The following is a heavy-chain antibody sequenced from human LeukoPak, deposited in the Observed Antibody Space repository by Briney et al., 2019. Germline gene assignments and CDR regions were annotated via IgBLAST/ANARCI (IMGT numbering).Heavy chain of an antibody. J-gene: IGHJ5*02. CDR1: GFTFSSYA. CDR2: ISGSGGST. V-gene: IGHV3-23*01. D-gene: IGHD3-10*01. Sequence: GGSLRLSCAASGFTFSSYAMSWARQAPGKGLEWVSAISGSGGSTYYADSVKGRFTISRDSSKNTLYLQMNSLRAEDTAVYYCAKGDQYYYGSGSYSDWFDPWGQGTLVTVSS. CDR3: AKGDQYYYGSGSYSDWFDP.